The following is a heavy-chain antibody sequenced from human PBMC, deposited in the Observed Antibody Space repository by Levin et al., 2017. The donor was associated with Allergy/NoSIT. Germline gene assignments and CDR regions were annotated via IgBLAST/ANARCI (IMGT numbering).Heavy chain of an antibody. CDR1: GGTFSSYA. V-gene: IGHV1-69*01. D-gene: IGHD1-26*01. Sequence: GGSLRLSCKASGGTFSSYAISWVRQAPGQGLEWMGGIIPIFGTANYAQKFQGRVTITADESTSTAYMELSSLRSEDTAVYYCARGSGSYYEDAFDIWGQGTMVTVSS. CDR3: ARGSGSYYEDAFDI. J-gene: IGHJ3*02. CDR2: IIPIFGTA.